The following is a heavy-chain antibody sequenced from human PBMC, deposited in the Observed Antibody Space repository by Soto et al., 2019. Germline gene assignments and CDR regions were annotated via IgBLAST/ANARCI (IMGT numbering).Heavy chain of an antibody. Sequence: GRPLRLSCAVSGFTFNSYGMRWVRQAPGKGLEWVSVIRGFSPYIFYAESVKGRITISRDNAKNSLYLQMNNLRAEDTAAYYCARDRGYDAHDYYDNAMDVWGQGTTVTVSS. CDR2: IRGFSPYI. V-gene: IGHV3-21*01. D-gene: IGHD3-10*01. CDR1: GFTFNSYG. J-gene: IGHJ6*02. CDR3: ARDRGYDAHDYYDNAMDV.